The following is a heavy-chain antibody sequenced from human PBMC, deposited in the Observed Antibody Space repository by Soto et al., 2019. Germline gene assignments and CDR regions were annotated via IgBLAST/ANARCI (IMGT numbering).Heavy chain of an antibody. D-gene: IGHD4-17*01. J-gene: IGHJ3*02. V-gene: IGHV1-2*04. CDR2: INPNSGGT. Sequence: ASVKVSCKASGYTFTGYYMHWVRQAPGQGLEWMGWINPNSGGTNYAQKFQGWVTMTRDTSISTAYMELSRLRSDDTAVYYCARDAGHFTTVTTYRAFDIWGQGTMVTVSS. CDR3: ARDAGHFTTVTTYRAFDI. CDR1: GYTFTGYY.